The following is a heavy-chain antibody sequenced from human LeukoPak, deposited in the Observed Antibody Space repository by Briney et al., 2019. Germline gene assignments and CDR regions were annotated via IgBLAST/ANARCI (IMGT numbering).Heavy chain of an antibody. CDR2: ISWNSGSI. Sequence: GRSLRLSCAASGFTFDDYAMHWVRQAPGKGLEWVPGISWNSGSIGYADSVKGRFTISRDNAKNSLYLQMNSLRAEDTALYYCAKDRLGSGWYYFDYWGQGTLVTVSS. V-gene: IGHV3-9*01. J-gene: IGHJ4*02. D-gene: IGHD6-19*01. CDR3: AKDRLGSGWYYFDY. CDR1: GFTFDDYA.